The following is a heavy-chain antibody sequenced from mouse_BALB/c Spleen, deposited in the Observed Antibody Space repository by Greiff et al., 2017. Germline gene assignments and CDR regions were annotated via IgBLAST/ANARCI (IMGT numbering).Heavy chain of an antibody. V-gene: IGHV1S81*02. CDR3: ARSLAYPKGDYYAMDY. CDR2: INPSNGRT. CDR1: GYTFTSYW. Sequence: QVQLQQPGAELVKPGASVKLSCKASGYTFTSYWMHWVKQRPGQGLEWIGEINPSNGRTNYNEKFKSKATLTVDKSSSTAYMQLSSLTSEDSAVYYCARSLAYPKGDYYAMDYWGQGTSVTVSS. D-gene: IGHD6-5*01. J-gene: IGHJ4*01.